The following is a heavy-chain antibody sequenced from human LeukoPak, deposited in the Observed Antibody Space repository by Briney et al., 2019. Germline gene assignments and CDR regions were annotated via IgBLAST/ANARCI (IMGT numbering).Heavy chain of an antibody. CDR3: ARESPRDGAFDI. CDR1: GFTFSSYS. J-gene: IGHJ3*02. V-gene: IGHV3-21*01. CDR2: ISSSSSYI. Sequence: PGGSLRLSCAASGFTFSSYSMNWVRQAPGKGLEWVSSISSSSSYIYYADSVKGRFTISRDDAKNSLYLQMNSLRAEDTAVYYCARESPRDGAFDIWGQGTMVTVSS.